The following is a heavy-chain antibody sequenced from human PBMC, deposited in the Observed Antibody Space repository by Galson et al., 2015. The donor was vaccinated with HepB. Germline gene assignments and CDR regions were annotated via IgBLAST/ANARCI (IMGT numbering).Heavy chain of an antibody. V-gene: IGHV3-30*03. J-gene: IGHJ4*02. CDR1: GFTFSRYG. Sequence: SLRLSCAASGFTFSRYGMHWVRQAPGKGLEWVAVISFDGSNKYHADSVRGRFTISRDNSKNTLYLQMNSLRAEDTAVYYCARECLSSSIYYFDYWGQGTLVTVSS. D-gene: IGHD6-13*01. CDR3: ARECLSSSIYYFDY. CDR2: ISFDGSNK.